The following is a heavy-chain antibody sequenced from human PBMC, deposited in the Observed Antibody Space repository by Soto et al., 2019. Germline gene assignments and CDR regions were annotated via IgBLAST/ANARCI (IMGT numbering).Heavy chain of an antibody. CDR3: ARLPGIVAPGTVFLDN. CDR1: GYRFTSSW. D-gene: IGHD1-1*01. CDR2: IYPGDSDT. J-gene: IGHJ4*02. Sequence: GESLKISCKASGYRFTSSWIGWVRQMPGKGLEGMGIIYPGDSDTRYRPSFQGQVTISADKSSSTAYLQWNSLQASDTAMYYCARLPGIVAPGTVFLDNWGQGTMVTVSS. V-gene: IGHV5-51*01.